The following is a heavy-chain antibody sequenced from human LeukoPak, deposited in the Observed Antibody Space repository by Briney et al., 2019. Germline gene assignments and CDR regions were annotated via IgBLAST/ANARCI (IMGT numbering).Heavy chain of an antibody. CDR1: GGTFSSYA. Sequence: VASVKVSCKASGGTFSSYAISWVRQAPGQGLEWMGGIIPIFGTANYAQKFQGRVTTTTDESTSTAYMELSSLRSEDTAVYYCARDRYRGSYHYYYYYYMDVWGKGTTVTVSS. CDR2: IIPIFGTA. D-gene: IGHD1-26*01. V-gene: IGHV1-69*05. J-gene: IGHJ6*03. CDR3: ARDRYRGSYHYYYYYYMDV.